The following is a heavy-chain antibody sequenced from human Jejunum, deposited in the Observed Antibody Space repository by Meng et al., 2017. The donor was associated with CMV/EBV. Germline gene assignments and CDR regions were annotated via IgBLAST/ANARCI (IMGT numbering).Heavy chain of an antibody. CDR3: ARGFLNGYQPFDY. D-gene: IGHD5-24*01. CDR1: GGSVNNYA. Sequence: QVQLMQAGAEVKEPGSSMKVSCKSSGGSVNNYAFNWVRQAPGKGLEGMGGIIAIFKTPNYAQKFQGRLTITADESTGTSYMELTSLTSEDTAVYYCARGFLNGYQPFDYWGQGTLVTVSS. CDR2: IIAIFKTP. V-gene: IGHV1-69*12. J-gene: IGHJ4*02.